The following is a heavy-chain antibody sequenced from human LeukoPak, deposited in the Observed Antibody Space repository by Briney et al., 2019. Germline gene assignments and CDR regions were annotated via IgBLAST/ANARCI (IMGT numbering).Heavy chain of an antibody. Sequence: GGSLRLSCAASGFTLSSYAMSWVRQAPGKGLEWVSSISNSGGRTFYTDSVKGRLTISRDNSKITLYLQMNSLRAEDTAVYYCAKSYNGYESKPDYWGQGTLVTVSS. CDR1: GFTLSSYA. CDR2: ISNSGGRT. J-gene: IGHJ4*02. D-gene: IGHD5-12*01. V-gene: IGHV3-23*01. CDR3: AKSYNGYESKPDY.